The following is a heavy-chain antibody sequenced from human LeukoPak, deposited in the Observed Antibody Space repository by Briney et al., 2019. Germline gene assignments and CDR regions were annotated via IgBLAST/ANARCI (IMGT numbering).Heavy chain of an antibody. D-gene: IGHD3-10*01. CDR3: AKDKAHLWFGELGKEDY. CDR1: GFTFSSYG. J-gene: IGHJ4*02. CDR2: ISYDGSNK. Sequence: GGSLRLSCAASGFTFSSYGMHWVRQAPGKGLEWVAVISYDGSNKYYADSVKGRFTISRDNSKNTLYLQMNSLRAEDTAVYYCAKDKAHLWFGELGKEDYWGQGTLVTVSS. V-gene: IGHV3-30*18.